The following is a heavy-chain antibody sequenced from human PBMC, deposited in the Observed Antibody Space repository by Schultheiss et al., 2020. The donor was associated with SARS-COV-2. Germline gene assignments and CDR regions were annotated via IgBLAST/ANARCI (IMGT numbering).Heavy chain of an antibody. D-gene: IGHD1-7*01. CDR2: IWYDGSNK. Sequence: GGSLRLSCTASGFTFSSYAMSWVRQAPGKGLEWVAVIWYDGSNKYYADSVKGRFTISRDNSKNTLYLQMNSLRAEDTAVYYCASGNYTFDYWGQGTLVTVSS. CDR1: GFTFSSYA. V-gene: IGHV3-30*04. CDR3: ASGNYTFDY. J-gene: IGHJ4*02.